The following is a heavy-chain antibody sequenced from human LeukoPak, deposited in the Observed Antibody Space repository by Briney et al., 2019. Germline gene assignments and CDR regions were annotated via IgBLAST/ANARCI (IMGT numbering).Heavy chain of an antibody. V-gene: IGHV3-21*01. J-gene: IGHJ5*02. CDR3: ARARGQWPANWFDP. D-gene: IGHD6-19*01. CDR2: ISSSSSYI. Sequence: GGSLRLSCAASGFTFSSYSMNWVRQAPGKGLEWVSSISSSSSYIYYADSVKGRFTISRDNAKNSLYLQMNSLRAEDTAVYYCARARGQWPANWFDPWGQGTLVTASS. CDR1: GFTFSSYS.